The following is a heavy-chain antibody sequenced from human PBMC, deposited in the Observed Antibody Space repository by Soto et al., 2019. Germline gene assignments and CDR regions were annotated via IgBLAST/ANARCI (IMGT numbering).Heavy chain of an antibody. J-gene: IGHJ5*02. CDR1: GGSISSGDYY. Sequence: SETLSLTCTVSGGSISSGDYYWSFIRQPPGKGLEWIGYIYYSGSTYYNPSLKSRVTITKDTSKNQVVLTMTNMDPVDTATYYCAHRRRFCSGNSCYSIWFDPWGQGTLVTVSS. D-gene: IGHD2-15*01. CDR3: AHRRRFCSGNSCYSIWFDP. V-gene: IGHV4-30-4*02. CDR2: IYYSGST.